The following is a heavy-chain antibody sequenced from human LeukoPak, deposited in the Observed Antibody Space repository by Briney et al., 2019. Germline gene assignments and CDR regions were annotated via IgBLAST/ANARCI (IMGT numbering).Heavy chain of an antibody. D-gene: IGHD3-10*01. CDR3: ARAPDMVRGVISRAFDI. Sequence: QPGGSLRLSCVASGFTFSSYWMHWVRQAPGKGLVWVSRINSDGSSTSYADSVKGRFTISRDNAKNTLSLQMNSLRAEDTAVYYCARAPDMVRGVISRAFDIWGQGTMVTVSS. CDR2: INSDGSST. J-gene: IGHJ3*02. CDR1: GFTFSSYW. V-gene: IGHV3-74*01.